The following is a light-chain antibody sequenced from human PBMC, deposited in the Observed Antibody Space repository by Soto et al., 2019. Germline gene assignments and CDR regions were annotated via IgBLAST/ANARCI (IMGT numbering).Light chain of an antibody. Sequence: DIQMTQSPSTLSASVGDRVTIACRASRSISPWLAWYQQKPGKPPKLLIYAASSLQRGVPSTFSGGGSGTDFTLTISSLQPEDFATYYCQQSYSSITFGQGTRLEIK. CDR1: RSISPW. V-gene: IGKV1-39*01. CDR2: AAS. J-gene: IGKJ5*01. CDR3: QQSYSSIT.